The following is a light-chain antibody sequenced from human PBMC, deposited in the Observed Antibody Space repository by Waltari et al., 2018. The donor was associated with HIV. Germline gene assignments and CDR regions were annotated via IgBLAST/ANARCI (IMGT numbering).Light chain of an antibody. V-gene: IGKV4-1*01. CDR1: QSFLSTSDNKNY. CDR2: WAS. CDR3: QQYFTTPIT. Sequence: DIVMTQSPDSLAVSLGERATINCRSRQSFLSTSDNKNYLAWYQQKPGQPPKLLISWASTRESGVPARFSGSGSRTDFTLTISSLQAEDVAVYYCQQYFTTPITFGQGTRLEIK. J-gene: IGKJ5*01.